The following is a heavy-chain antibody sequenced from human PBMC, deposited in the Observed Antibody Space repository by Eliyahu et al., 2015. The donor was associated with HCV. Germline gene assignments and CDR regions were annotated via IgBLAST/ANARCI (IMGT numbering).Heavy chain of an antibody. D-gene: IGHD3/OR15-3a*01. V-gene: IGHV3-30-3*01. J-gene: IGHJ4*02. Sequence: QVQLVESGGGVVQPGRSLRLSCAVSGFTFDSHVFHWVRQAPGKGLEWIXVISDDGNNKNYADSVKGRFTISRDNSKNTLYLQLNSLRAEDTAVYYCARGYYNYWTGYREQIDYWGQGTLVTVSP. CDR1: GFTFDSHV. CDR3: ARGYYNYWTGYREQIDY. CDR2: ISDDGNNK.